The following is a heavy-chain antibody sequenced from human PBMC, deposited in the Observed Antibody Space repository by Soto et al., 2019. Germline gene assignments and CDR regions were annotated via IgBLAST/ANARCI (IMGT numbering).Heavy chain of an antibody. J-gene: IGHJ6*02. CDR3: ASAPGPYYHGMDV. V-gene: IGHV4-30-4*01. CDR2: FYYSGST. Sequence: SETLSLTCTVSGGSITSDDYYWSWIRHPPGKGLEWLGYFYYSGSTYNNPSLKSRLTMSVDTSKNQFSLKLTSVTAADTAVYYCASAPGPYYHGMDVWGQGITVTVSS. D-gene: IGHD3-10*01. CDR1: GGSITSDDYY.